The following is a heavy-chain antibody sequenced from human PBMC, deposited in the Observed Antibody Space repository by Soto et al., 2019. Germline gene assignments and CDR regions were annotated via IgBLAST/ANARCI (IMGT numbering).Heavy chain of an antibody. CDR1: GYSFTDYY. Sequence: ASVKVSCKASGYSFTDYYMHWVRQAPGQGLEWMGWINPNSGHTGPAQRFQGRLTMTRNTSISTVYMELSSLKSDDTAVYYCAREIGSGTLDYWGQGTTVTVSS. V-gene: IGHV1-8*02. CDR3: AREIGSGTLDY. D-gene: IGHD1-26*01. CDR2: INPNSGHT. J-gene: IGHJ4*03.